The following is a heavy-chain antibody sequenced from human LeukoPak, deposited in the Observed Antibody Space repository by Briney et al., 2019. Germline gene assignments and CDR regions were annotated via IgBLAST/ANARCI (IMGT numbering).Heavy chain of an antibody. CDR2: INYSGST. D-gene: IGHD2-21*02. CDR1: GGSISSTSYY. V-gene: IGHV4-39*01. Sequence: SETLSLTCTVSGGSISSTSYYWGWIRQPPGKGLEWIGTINYSGSTYYNPSLKSRVTISVDTSKNQISLKLNSVTAADTAMYYCARHGDLLSPFQTWGQGTLVT. CDR3: ARHGDLLSPFQT. J-gene: IGHJ5*02.